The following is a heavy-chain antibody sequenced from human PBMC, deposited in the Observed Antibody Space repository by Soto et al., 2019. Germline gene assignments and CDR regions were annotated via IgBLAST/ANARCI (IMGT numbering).Heavy chain of an antibody. Sequence: SETLSLTCAVSGYSSSSSNWWGWIRQPPGKGLEWIGYIYYSGTTYYNPSLKSRVTMSVDTSKNQFFLKLTSVTAVDTAVYYCARREIQGPIDYWGQGTLVTVSS. CDR3: ARREIQGPIDY. D-gene: IGHD1-26*01. CDR1: GYSSSSSNW. V-gene: IGHV4-28*01. J-gene: IGHJ4*02. CDR2: IYYSGTT.